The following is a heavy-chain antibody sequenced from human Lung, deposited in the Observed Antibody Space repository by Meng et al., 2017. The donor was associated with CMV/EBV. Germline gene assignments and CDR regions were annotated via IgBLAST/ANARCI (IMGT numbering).Heavy chain of an antibody. Sequence: GGSLRLXCAASGFTFSSYGMHWVRQAPGKGLEWVAFIRYDGSNKYYADSVKGRFTISRDNSKNTLYLQMNSLRAEDTAVYYCAKVVRLGYCSSTSCPARSYYYYGMDVWXQGTXVTVSS. CDR3: AKVVRLGYCSSTSCPARSYYYYGMDV. CDR1: GFTFSSYG. CDR2: IRYDGSNK. V-gene: IGHV3-30*02. J-gene: IGHJ6*02. D-gene: IGHD2-2*01.